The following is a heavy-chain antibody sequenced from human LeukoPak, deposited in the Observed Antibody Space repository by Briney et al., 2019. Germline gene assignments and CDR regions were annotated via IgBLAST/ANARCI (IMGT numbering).Heavy chain of an antibody. J-gene: IGHJ4*02. CDR2: ISSSGSTI. Sequence: PGGSLRLSCAASGFTFSSYEMNWVRQVPGKGLEWVSYISSSGSTIYYADSVKGRFTISRDTAKNSLYLQMNSLRAEDTAVYYCAGGNDYVWGSYRPGFYWGQGTLVTVSS. V-gene: IGHV3-48*03. CDR3: AGGNDYVWGSYRPGFY. D-gene: IGHD3-16*02. CDR1: GFTFSSYE.